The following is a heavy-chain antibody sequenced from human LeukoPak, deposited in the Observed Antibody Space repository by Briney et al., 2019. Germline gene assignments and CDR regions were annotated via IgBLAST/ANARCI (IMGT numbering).Heavy chain of an antibody. V-gene: IGHV3-30*04. CDR2: ISYDGSNK. J-gene: IGHJ4*02. Sequence: HPGGSLRLSCAASGFTFNNYAMHWVRQAPGKGLQWVAVISYDGSNKYYADSVKGRFTISRDNSKNTLYLQMNSLRAEDTAVYYCARDSGFSGTQRGEYWGQGTLVTVSS. CDR3: ARDSGFSGTQRGEY. CDR1: GFTFNNYA. D-gene: IGHD3/OR15-3a*01.